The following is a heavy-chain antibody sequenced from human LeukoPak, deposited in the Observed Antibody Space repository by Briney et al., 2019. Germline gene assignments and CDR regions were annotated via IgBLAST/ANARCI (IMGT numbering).Heavy chain of an antibody. D-gene: IGHD2-2*01. Sequence: SETLSLTCAVYGGSFSSYYWGWIRQPPGKGLEWIGSIYYSGSTYYNPSLKSRVTISVDTSKNQFSLKLSSVTAADTAVYYCAKGYCSSTSCRLLNWFDPWGQGTLVTVSS. J-gene: IGHJ5*02. CDR3: AKGYCSSTSCRLLNWFDP. CDR2: IYYSGST. CDR1: GGSFSSYY. V-gene: IGHV4-39*01.